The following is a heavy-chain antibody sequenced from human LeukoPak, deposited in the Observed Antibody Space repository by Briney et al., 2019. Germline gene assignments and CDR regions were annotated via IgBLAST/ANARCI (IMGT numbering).Heavy chain of an antibody. Sequence: ASVKVSCKAPGYTFTSYGISWVRQAPGQGLEWMGWSSAYNGNTNYAQKLQGRVTMTTDTSTSTAYMELRSLRSEDTAVYYCARGSYGDYLGRVFDYWGQGTLVTVSS. CDR1: GYTFTSYG. J-gene: IGHJ4*02. V-gene: IGHV1-18*01. CDR3: ARGSYGDYLGRVFDY. D-gene: IGHD4-17*01. CDR2: SSAYNGNT.